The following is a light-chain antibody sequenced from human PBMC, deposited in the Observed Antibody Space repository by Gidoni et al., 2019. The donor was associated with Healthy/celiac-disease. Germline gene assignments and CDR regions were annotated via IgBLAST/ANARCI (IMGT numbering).Light chain of an antibody. J-gene: IGKJ2*01. V-gene: IGKV1-5*01. CDR2: DAS. Sequence: DIQMTQSPSTLSASVGDRVTITCRASQSISSWLAWYQQKPGKAPKLLICDASSLESGVPSRFSGSGSGTEFTLTISSLQPDDFATYYCQQYNSYPHTFGQGTKLEIK. CDR1: QSISSW. CDR3: QQYNSYPHT.